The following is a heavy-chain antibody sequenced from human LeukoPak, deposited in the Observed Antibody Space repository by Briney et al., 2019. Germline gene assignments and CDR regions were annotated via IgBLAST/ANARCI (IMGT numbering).Heavy chain of an antibody. V-gene: IGHV4-59*01. CDR2: IYYSGST. CDR1: SGSISSYY. Sequence: SETLSLTCTFSSGSISSYYWNWVRQPPGKGLEWIGYIYYSGSTNYNPSLKSRVTISVDTSKNQFSLKLSSVTAADTAVYYCARGLNWFDPWGQGTLVTVSS. J-gene: IGHJ5*02. CDR3: ARGLNWFDP. D-gene: IGHD3-16*01.